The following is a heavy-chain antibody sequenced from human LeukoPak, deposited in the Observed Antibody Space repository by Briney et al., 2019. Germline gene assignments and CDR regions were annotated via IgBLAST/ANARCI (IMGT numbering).Heavy chain of an antibody. CDR2: ISGSGGST. CDR1: GFTFSSYA. D-gene: IGHD5-12*01. Sequence: PGGSLRLSCAASGFTFSSYAMHWVRQAPGKGLEWVSAISGSGGSTYYADSVKGRFTISRDNSKNTLYLQMNSLRAEDTAVYYCAKDRAYSGYVNSVLIDYWGQGTLVTVST. CDR3: AKDRAYSGYVNSVLIDY. J-gene: IGHJ4*02. V-gene: IGHV3-23*01.